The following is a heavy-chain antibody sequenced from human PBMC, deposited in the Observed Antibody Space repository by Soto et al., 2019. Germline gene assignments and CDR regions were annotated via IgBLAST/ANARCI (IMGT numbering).Heavy chain of an antibody. CDR2: ISASGGST. V-gene: IGHV3-23*01. CDR1: RFTFSSYA. J-gene: IGHJ4*02. D-gene: IGHD2-21*01. Sequence: EVQLLESGGGLVQPGGSLRLSCATSRFTFSSYAMSWVRQTPGKGLEWVSAISASGGSTYYADSVKGRFTISTDNLKHTLYLQMNSLRDEVTAVYYYVIRPPAYCGGDCYQGLDYWGQGTLVTVSS. CDR3: VIRPPAYCGGDCYQGLDY.